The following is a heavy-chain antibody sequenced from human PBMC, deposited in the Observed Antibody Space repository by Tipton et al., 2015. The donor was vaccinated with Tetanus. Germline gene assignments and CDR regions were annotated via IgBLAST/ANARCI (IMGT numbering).Heavy chain of an antibody. J-gene: IGHJ4*02. CDR3: AREADCSGGSCFSGDFDN. D-gene: IGHD2-15*01. CDR1: GFIFRSYG. Sequence: SLRLSCAASGFIFRSYGIHWVRQAPGKGLEWVAVSWYDGTEQYYADSVKGLFTLSRDNSKNTLYLQMNSLRAEDAALYYCAREADCSGGSCFSGDFDNWGQGTQVTVPS. CDR2: SWYDGTEQ. V-gene: IGHV3-33*01.